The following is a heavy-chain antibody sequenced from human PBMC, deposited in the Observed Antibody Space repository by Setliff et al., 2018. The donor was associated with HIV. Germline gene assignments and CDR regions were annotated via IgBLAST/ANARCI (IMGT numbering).Heavy chain of an antibody. CDR2: ISNDGSNK. CDR1: GFTFSRSA. J-gene: IGHJ6*03. Sequence: PGGSLRLSCAASGFTFSRSAVHWVRQAPGKGLEWVAVISNDGSNKYYADSVKGRFTISRDNAKNSLYLQMNSLRAEDTAVYYCARGGVATAYMDVWGKGTTVTVSS. D-gene: IGHD5-12*01. CDR3: ARGGVATAYMDV. V-gene: IGHV3-30*07.